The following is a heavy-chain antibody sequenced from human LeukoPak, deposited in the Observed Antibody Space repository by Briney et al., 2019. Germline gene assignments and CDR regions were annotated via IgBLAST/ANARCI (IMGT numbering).Heavy chain of an antibody. CDR2: INTDGTVR. Sequence: GGSLRLSCAASGFTFSKYWMLWVRQAPGKGLESVSRINTDGTVRTYADSVKGRFTVSRDNADNTMYLQMNSVRDEDTAVYYCATKQWLAPPPDAWGQGSPVTVSS. V-gene: IGHV3-74*01. CDR1: GFTFSKYW. J-gene: IGHJ6*02. D-gene: IGHD6-19*01. CDR3: ATKQWLAPPPDA.